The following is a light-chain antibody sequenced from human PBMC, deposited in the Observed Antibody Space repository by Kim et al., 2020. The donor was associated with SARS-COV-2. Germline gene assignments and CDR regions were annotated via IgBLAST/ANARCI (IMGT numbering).Light chain of an antibody. Sequence: ASGGDRVTITCRASQSVSDWLAWYQQKPGKAPHLLISETSRLQSGVPARFSGSRSGAEFTLTISSLQPDDFATYYCQQYSTFSLTFGGGTKVDIK. V-gene: IGKV1-5*03. J-gene: IGKJ4*01. CDR1: QSVSDW. CDR3: QQYSTFSLT. CDR2: ETS.